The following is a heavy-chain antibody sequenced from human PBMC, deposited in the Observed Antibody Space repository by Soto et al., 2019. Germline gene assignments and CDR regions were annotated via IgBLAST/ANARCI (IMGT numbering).Heavy chain of an antibody. D-gene: IGHD3-10*01. V-gene: IGHV4-59*08. Sequence: QVQLQEAGPGLVKPSETLSLTCTVSGGSVSSYFWSWIRQPPGKGLEWIAYIYYSGSTNYNPSLKIRVTISLDTSKHQLSLKLSSVTAADTAVYYCARLGVITMVRGVLTAFDIWGQGTMVTVSS. CDR1: GGSVSSYF. J-gene: IGHJ3*02. CDR3: ARLGVITMVRGVLTAFDI. CDR2: IYYSGST.